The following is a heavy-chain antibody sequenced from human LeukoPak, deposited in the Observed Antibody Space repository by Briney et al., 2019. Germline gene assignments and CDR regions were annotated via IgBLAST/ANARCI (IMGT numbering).Heavy chain of an antibody. CDR1: GFTFSSYS. Sequence: GGSLRLSCAASGFTFSSYSMNWVRQAPGKGLEWVSSISSSSSYIYYADSVKGRFTISRDNAKNSLYLQMNSLRAEDTAVYYCARDAHSGWYIIYYTDVWGKGTTVTVSS. CDR3: ARDAHSGWYIIYYTDV. V-gene: IGHV3-21*01. CDR2: ISSSSSYI. J-gene: IGHJ6*03. D-gene: IGHD6-19*01.